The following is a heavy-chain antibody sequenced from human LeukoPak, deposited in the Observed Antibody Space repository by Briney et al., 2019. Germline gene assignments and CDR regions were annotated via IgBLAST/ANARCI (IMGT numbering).Heavy chain of an antibody. D-gene: IGHD3-3*01. V-gene: IGHV1-46*03. CDR3: ARGRYDFWSGYDYYYMDV. CDR2: INPSGGST. Sequence: ASVKVSCKASGYTFTSYYMHWVRQAPGQGLEWMGIINPSGGSTSYAQKFQGRVTMTRDMSTSTVYMELSSLRSEDTAVYYCARGRYDFWSGYDYYYMDVWGKGTPVTVSS. CDR1: GYTFTSYY. J-gene: IGHJ6*03.